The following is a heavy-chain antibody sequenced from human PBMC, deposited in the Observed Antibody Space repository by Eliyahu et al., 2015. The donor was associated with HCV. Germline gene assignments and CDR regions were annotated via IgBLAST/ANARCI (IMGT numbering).Heavy chain of an antibody. CDR3: ARHFPGVPFDY. V-gene: IGHV3-23*01. CDR1: GFTFSTYA. J-gene: IGHJ4*02. CDR2: TSAGGGST. Sequence: EVQLLESGGXLVQPGGSLXLSCXASGFTFSTYAMSWVRQAPGKGLEWVSDTSAGGGSTYYAGSVKGRFTISRDNSKNTLYLQMNSLRVEDTAVYFCARHFPGVPFDYWGQGTLVTVSS. D-gene: IGHD1-1*01.